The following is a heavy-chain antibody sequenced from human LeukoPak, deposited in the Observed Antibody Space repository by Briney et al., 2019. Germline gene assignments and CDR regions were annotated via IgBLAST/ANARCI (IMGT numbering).Heavy chain of an antibody. CDR2: INPKSDGT. Sequence: ASVKVSCKASGYTFTTYYIHWARQAPGQGLEWMGWINPKSDGTNYAQKFQGRVTMTRDTSISTAYMELSRLRSDDTAVYYCARRPSKYYDILTGYYRSEFDYWGQGTLVTVSS. CDR3: ARRPSKYYDILTGYYRSEFDY. CDR1: GYTFTTYY. V-gene: IGHV1-2*02. J-gene: IGHJ4*02. D-gene: IGHD3-9*01.